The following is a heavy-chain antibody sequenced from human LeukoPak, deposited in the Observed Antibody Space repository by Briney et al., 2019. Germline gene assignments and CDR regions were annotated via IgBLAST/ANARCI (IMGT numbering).Heavy chain of an antibody. CDR1: GGSIHGYY. V-gene: IGHV4-34*01. CDR3: AREILTGYTSDYYYMDV. Sequence: SETLSLTCAVYGGSIHGYYWTWIRQPPGRGLEWIGEIDHSGSTHYNPSLKSRVTMSVDTSKNQFSLKLISVTAADTAVYYCAREILTGYTSDYYYMDVWGKGTTVTVSS. CDR2: IDHSGST. D-gene: IGHD3-9*01. J-gene: IGHJ6*03.